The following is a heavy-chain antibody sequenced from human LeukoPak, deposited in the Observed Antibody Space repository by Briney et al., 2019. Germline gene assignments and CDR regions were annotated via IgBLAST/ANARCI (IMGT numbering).Heavy chain of an antibody. CDR3: ARVGPMVRGAIRRTDY. J-gene: IGHJ4*02. D-gene: IGHD3-10*01. Sequence: GASVKVSCKASGYTFTSYGVSWVREAPGQGLEWMGWISAYNGNTNYAQKLQGRVTMTTDRSTSTAYMELRSLRSDDTAVYYCARVGPMVRGAIRRTDYWGQGTLVTVSS. V-gene: IGHV1-18*01. CDR2: ISAYNGNT. CDR1: GYTFTSYG.